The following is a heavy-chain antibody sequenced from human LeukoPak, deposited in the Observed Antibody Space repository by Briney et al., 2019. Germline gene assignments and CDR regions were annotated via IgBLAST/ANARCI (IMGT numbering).Heavy chain of an antibody. J-gene: IGHJ4*02. CDR1: GGSISSYY. D-gene: IGHD3-22*01. CDR3: ASDSFYDSGGYFYY. Sequence: PSETLSLTCTVSGGSISSYYWSWIRQPPGKGLEWIGYIYYSGSTNYNPSLKSRVTMSVDTSSNQFSLKLASVTAADTAVYYCASDSFYDSGGYFYYWGQGTPVTVSS. V-gene: IGHV4-59*12. CDR2: IYYSGST.